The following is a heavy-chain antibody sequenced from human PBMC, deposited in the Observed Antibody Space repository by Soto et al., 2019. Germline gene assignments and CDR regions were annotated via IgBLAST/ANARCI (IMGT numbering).Heavy chain of an antibody. J-gene: IGHJ4*02. CDR1: GFTFGNYA. CDR2: ISGSGGGT. Sequence: GGSLRLSCAASGFTFGNYAMTWVRQAPGKGLECVSRISGSGGGTYYADSVKGRFTISRDNAQNSLFLQMNTLRPEDTAMYYCARVAYWGPGTQVTVSS. V-gene: IGHV3-23*01. CDR3: ARVAY.